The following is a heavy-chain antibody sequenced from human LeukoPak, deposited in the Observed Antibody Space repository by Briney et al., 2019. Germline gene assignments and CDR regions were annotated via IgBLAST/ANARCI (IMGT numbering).Heavy chain of an antibody. CDR3: ARSLSYYDIFDY. V-gene: IGHV4-39*07. J-gene: IGHJ4*02. D-gene: IGHD3-9*01. CDR1: GGSISSSSYY. Sequence: SETLSLTCTVSGGSISSSSYYWGWIRQPPGKGLEWIGSIYHSGSTNYNPSLKSRVTISVDKSKNQFSLKLSSVTAADTAVYYCARSLSYYDIFDYWGQGTLVTVSS. CDR2: IYHSGST.